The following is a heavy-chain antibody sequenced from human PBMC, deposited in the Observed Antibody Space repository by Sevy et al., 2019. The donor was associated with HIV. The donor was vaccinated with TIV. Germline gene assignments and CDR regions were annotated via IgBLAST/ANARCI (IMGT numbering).Heavy chain of an antibody. CDR1: GFTFSSYW. Sequence: GGSLRLSCAASGFTFSSYWMHWVRQAPGKGLEWVANIKQDGSEKNYVDSVKGRSTFSRDNAQNSLYLQMNSLRPEDTAVYYCGRAMDVWGQGTTVTVSS. CDR3: GRAMDV. CDR2: IKQDGSEK. V-gene: IGHV3-7*01. J-gene: IGHJ6*02.